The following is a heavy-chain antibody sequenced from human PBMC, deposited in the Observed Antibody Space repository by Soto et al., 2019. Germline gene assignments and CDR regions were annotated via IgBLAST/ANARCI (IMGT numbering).Heavy chain of an antibody. J-gene: IGHJ6*02. D-gene: IGHD3-10*01. CDR1: GFTFSSYG. CDR2: ISYDGSNK. CDR3: AKNHRLSGTEIYYYYYGMDV. Sequence: GGSLRLSCAASGFTFSSYGMHWVRQAPGKGLEWVAVISYDGSNKYYADSVKGRFTISRDNSKNTLYLQMNSLRAEDTAVYYCAKNHRLSGTEIYYYYYGMDVWGQGTTVTVSS. V-gene: IGHV3-30*18.